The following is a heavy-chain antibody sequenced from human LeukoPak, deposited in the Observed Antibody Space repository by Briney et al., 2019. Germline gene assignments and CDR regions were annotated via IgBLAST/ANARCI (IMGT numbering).Heavy chain of an antibody. J-gene: IGHJ3*01. D-gene: IGHD2-2*01. Sequence: SETLSLTCAVYGGSFSGHYWSWIRQSPGKGLEWIWESNHSGISNCNPSLKSRVTLLVDTSKTQSSLKVTSVTAADTAVYYCARGHQQVALYAFDVWSQGTMVTVSS. CDR1: GGSFSGHY. CDR3: ARGHQQVALYAFDV. V-gene: IGHV4-34*01. CDR2: SNHSGIS.